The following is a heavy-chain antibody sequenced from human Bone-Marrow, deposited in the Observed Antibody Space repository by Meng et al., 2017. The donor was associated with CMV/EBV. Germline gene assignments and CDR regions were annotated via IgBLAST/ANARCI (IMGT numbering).Heavy chain of an antibody. Sequence: QGQVVQFGAEVKKPGASVKVSFKASGYTFTSYGISWVRQAPGQGLEGMGWISAYSGGTSYAQKFQGRVTMTRDTSINTAYMELTSLTPDDTAVYYCAARGYNYGQNFEYWGQGTLVTVSS. J-gene: IGHJ4*02. CDR2: ISAYSGGT. V-gene: IGHV1-18*01. CDR3: AARGYNYGQNFEY. D-gene: IGHD5-18*01. CDR1: GYTFTSYG.